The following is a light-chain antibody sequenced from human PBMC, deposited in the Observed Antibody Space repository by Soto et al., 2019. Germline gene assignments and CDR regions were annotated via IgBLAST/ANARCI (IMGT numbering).Light chain of an antibody. CDR1: TSNIGTNT. V-gene: IGLV1-44*01. CDR2: STS. Sequence: SELTQPPSASGTPGQRVTLSWARGTSNIGTNTVNWYQQLPGTSPKLLIYSTSQRPSGVPDRFSGSKSGTSASLAISGLQSEDEADYYCAGWDDNLNGRVFGTGTKGTV. CDR3: AGWDDNLNGRV. J-gene: IGLJ1*01.